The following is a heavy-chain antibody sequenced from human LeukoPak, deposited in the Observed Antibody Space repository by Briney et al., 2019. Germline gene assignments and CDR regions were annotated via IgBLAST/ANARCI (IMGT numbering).Heavy chain of an antibody. V-gene: IGHV3-13*01. CDR2: IGPVGDT. J-gene: IGHJ4*02. CDR3: ARGGYDFWSGYELFDY. CDR1: GFTFSSSD. Sequence: GGSLRLSCAASGFTFSSSDMHWVRQATGKGLEWVSAIGPVGDTYYPGSVKGRFTISRDNAKNTLYLQMGSLRAEDMAVYYCARGGYDFWSGYELFDYWGQGTLVTVSS. D-gene: IGHD3-3*01.